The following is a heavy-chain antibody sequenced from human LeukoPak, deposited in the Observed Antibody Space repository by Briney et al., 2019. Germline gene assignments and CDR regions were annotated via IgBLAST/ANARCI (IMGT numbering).Heavy chain of an antibody. Sequence: GGSLRLSCAASGFTFDDYAMHWVRQAPGRGLEWVSGISWNSGSIGYADSVKGRFTISRDNAKNSLYLQMNSLRSDDTAVYYCARVPRKGYGSGSPDIWGQGTMVTVSS. CDR3: ARVPRKGYGSGSPDI. V-gene: IGHV3-9*01. CDR2: ISWNSGSI. CDR1: GFTFDDYA. J-gene: IGHJ3*02. D-gene: IGHD3-10*01.